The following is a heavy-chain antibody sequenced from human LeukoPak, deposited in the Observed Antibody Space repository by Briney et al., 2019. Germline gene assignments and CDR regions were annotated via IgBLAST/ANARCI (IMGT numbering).Heavy chain of an antibody. CDR3: ARGILTGYFNFDY. D-gene: IGHD3-9*01. J-gene: IGHJ4*02. Sequence: PGGSLRLSCAASGFTFSSYWMSWVRQAPGKGLEWVANIKQDGSEKYYVDSVKGRFTISRDNAKNSLYLQMNSLRAEDTAVYYCARGILTGYFNFDYRGQGTLVTVSS. CDR2: IKQDGSEK. V-gene: IGHV3-7*01. CDR1: GFTFSSYW.